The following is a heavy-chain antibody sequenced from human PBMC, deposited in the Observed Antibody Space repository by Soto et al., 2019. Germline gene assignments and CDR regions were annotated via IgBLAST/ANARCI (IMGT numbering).Heavy chain of an antibody. CDR2: IKSKTDGGTT. D-gene: IGHD6-19*01. CDR1: GFTFSNAW. Sequence: EVQLVESGGGLVKPGGSLRLSCAASGFTFSNAWMSWVRQAPGKGRAWVGRIKSKTDGGTTDYAAPVKGRFTISRDDSKNTLYLQMNSLKTDDTAVYYCTTGGSSSGWYYYYGMEVWGQGTTVTVSS. CDR3: TTGGSSSGWYYYYGMEV. J-gene: IGHJ6*02. V-gene: IGHV3-15*01.